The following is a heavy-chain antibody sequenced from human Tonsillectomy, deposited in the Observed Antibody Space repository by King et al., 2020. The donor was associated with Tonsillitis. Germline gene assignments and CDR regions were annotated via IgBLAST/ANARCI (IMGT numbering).Heavy chain of an antibody. Sequence: QVQLQESGPGLVKPSETLSLTCTVSGGSISSYYWSWIRQPPGKGLEWIGYIYYSGSTNYNPSLKSRVTISLDTSKNQFTLKLSAVTTADTAVYYCARDNYGGLPAAFETWGQGTMVTVSP. V-gene: IGHV4-59*01. CDR1: GGSISSYY. CDR2: IYYSGST. D-gene: IGHD4-23*01. J-gene: IGHJ3*02. CDR3: ARDNYGGLPAAFET.